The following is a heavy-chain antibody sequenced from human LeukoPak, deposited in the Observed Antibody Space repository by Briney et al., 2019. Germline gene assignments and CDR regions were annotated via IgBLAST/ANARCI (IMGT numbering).Heavy chain of an antibody. Sequence: ASVKVSCKASGYTFTSHYMHWVRQAPGQGLEWMGWINPNSGGTNYAQKFQGRVTMTRDTSISTAYMELSRLRSDDTAVYYCARELSEYGSGSYYNTWFDPWGQGTLVTVSS. CDR1: GYTFTSHY. CDR2: INPNSGGT. J-gene: IGHJ5*02. D-gene: IGHD3-10*01. CDR3: ARELSEYGSGSYYNTWFDP. V-gene: IGHV1-2*02.